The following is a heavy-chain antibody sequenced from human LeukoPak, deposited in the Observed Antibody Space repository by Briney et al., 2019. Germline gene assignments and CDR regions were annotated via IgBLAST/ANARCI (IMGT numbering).Heavy chain of an antibody. V-gene: IGHV3-23*01. Sequence: GGSLRLSCAASGFTFSSYAMSWVRQAPGKGLEWVSAISGSGGSTYYADSVKGWFTISRDNTKSPLYLKMNSLRAEDTAVYYCAKDRVSRDSSGYYRYYYGMDVWGQGSTVTVSS. CDR2: ISGSGGST. CDR1: GFTFSSYA. D-gene: IGHD3-22*01. J-gene: IGHJ6*02. CDR3: AKDRVSRDSSGYYRYYYGMDV.